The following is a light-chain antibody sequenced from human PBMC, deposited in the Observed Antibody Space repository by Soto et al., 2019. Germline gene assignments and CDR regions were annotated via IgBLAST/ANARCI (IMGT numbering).Light chain of an antibody. Sequence: DIVVTHSPLSLPVTPGEPASISCNSSQRIMHSNGNNYLDWCLQKPGQSQQLLLYLASNRASGVADRLSVSRSGTEFTPTNTRVEAADVGVYYCMQAVQIPYTFGKGTKLEIK. V-gene: IGKV2-28*01. CDR3: MQAVQIPYT. CDR2: LAS. J-gene: IGKJ2*01. CDR1: QRIMHSNGNNY.